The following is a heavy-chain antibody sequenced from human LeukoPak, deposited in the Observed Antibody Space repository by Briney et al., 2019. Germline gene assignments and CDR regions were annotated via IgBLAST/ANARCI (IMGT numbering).Heavy chain of an antibody. CDR2: ITGSGDTT. CDR3: ARAWAPTEDYFDY. CDR1: AFIFNNYA. J-gene: IGHJ4*02. D-gene: IGHD1-1*01. Sequence: GGSLRLSCAASAFIFNNYALTWVRQAPGKGLEWVSTITGSGDTTYYADPVKGRFTISRDNSKDTLYLQMNSLRAEDTAIYYCARAWAPTEDYFDYWGQGTLVTVSS. V-gene: IGHV3-23*01.